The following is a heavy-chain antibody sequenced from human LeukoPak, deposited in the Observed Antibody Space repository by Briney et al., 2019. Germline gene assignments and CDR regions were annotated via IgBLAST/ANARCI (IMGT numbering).Heavy chain of an antibody. CDR3: AKPTRGAIYGQD. CDR2: ISYDGSNK. V-gene: IGHV3-30*18. CDR1: GFTFSSYG. J-gene: IGHJ4*02. Sequence: GGSLRLSCAASGFTFSSYGMHWVRQAPGKGLEWVAVISYDGSNKYYADSVKGRFTIPRDNSKNTLYLQMNSLRAEDTAVYYCAKPTRGAIYGQDWGQGTLVTVSS. D-gene: IGHD3-10*01.